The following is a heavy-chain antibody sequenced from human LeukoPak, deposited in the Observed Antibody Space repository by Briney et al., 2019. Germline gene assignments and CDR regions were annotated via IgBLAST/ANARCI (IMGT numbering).Heavy chain of an antibody. D-gene: IGHD4-17*01. Sequence: SSETLSLTRTVSGYSITSDYCWGWIRQSPARGLEWLGSISHSGNTYYDPSFKSRVTISRDTSKNQFSLKLNSVTAADTALYYCAGISTGSCFRHWGQGTVVTVSS. CDR2: ISHSGNT. CDR1: GYSITSDYC. J-gene: IGHJ1*01. CDR3: AGISTGSCFRH. V-gene: IGHV4-38-2*02.